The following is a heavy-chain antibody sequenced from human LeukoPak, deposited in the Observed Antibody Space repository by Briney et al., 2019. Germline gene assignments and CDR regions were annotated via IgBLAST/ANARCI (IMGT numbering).Heavy chain of an antibody. CDR3: ARPGGRRWLPYYFDY. CDR1: GGSFSGYY. J-gene: IGHJ4*02. Sequence: SETLSLTCAVYGGSFSGYYWSWIRQPPGKGLGWIGEINHSGSTNHNPSLKSRVTISVDTSKNQFSLKLSSVTAAATAVYYCARPGGRRWLPYYFDYWGQGTLVTVSS. D-gene: IGHD5-24*01. CDR2: INHSGST. V-gene: IGHV4-34*01.